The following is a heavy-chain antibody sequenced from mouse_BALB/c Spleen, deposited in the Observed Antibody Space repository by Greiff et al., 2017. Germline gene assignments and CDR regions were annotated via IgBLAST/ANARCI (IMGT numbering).Heavy chain of an antibody. CDR3: ARGGSTMITTGYFDY. J-gene: IGHJ2*01. D-gene: IGHD2-4*01. CDR2: ISSGGST. Sequence: EVKVVESGGGLVKPGGSLKLSCAASGFTFSSYAMSWVRQTPEKRLEWVASISSGGSTYYPDSVKGRFTISRDNARNILYLQMSSLRSEDTAMYYCARGGSTMITTGYFDYWGQGTTLTVSS. V-gene: IGHV5-6-5*01. CDR1: GFTFSSYA.